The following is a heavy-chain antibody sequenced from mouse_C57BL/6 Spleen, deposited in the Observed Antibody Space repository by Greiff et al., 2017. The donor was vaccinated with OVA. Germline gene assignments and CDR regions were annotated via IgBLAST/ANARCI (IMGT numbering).Heavy chain of an antibody. Sequence: VQLQQSVAELVRPGASVKLSCTASGFTITNTYMHWVKQRPGQGLEWIGGIDPANGNTKYTPKFQGKATITADSSSNTAYLQLSSLTSEDTAIYDCAPYSNYGGYFDDWGQGTTLTVSS. V-gene: IGHV14-3*01. J-gene: IGHJ2*01. CDR3: APYSNYGGYFDD. CDR2: IDPANGNT. D-gene: IGHD2-5*01. CDR1: GFTITNTY.